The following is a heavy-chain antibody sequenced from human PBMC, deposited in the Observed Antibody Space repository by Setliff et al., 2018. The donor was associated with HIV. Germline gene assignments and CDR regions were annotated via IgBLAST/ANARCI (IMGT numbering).Heavy chain of an antibody. J-gene: IGHJ4*02. Sequence: SSETLSLTCTVSGGSISSETSYWGWIRQSPGKGLEWLGSISYSGNTYYNPSLKSRVTISVDTSKNQFSLKVTSVTAADTAIFYCVGHADFWTSPRGYYFDSWGQGTLVTVSS. CDR1: GGSISSETSY. D-gene: IGHD3-3*01. CDR2: ISYSGNT. CDR3: VGHADFWTSPRGYYFDS. V-gene: IGHV4-39*01.